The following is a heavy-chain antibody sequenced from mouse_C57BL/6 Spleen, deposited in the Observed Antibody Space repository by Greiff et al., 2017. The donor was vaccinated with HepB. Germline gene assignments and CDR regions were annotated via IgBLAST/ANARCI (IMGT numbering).Heavy chain of an antibody. J-gene: IGHJ4*01. CDR3: TRDPGIYYDYPYAMDY. Sequence: EVQVVESGEGLVKPGGSLKLSCAASGFTFSSYAMSWVRQTPEKRLEWVAYISSGGDYIYYADTVKGRFTISRDNARNTLYLQMSSLKSEDTAMYYCTRDPGIYYDYPYAMDYWGQGTSVTVSS. D-gene: IGHD2-4*01. V-gene: IGHV5-9-1*02. CDR1: GFTFSSYA. CDR2: ISSGGDYI.